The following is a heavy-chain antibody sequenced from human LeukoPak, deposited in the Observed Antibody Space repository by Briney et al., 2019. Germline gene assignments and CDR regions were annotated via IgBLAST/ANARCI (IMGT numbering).Heavy chain of an antibody. CDR3: ARAGGTIFGVVTLRYYFGY. J-gene: IGHJ4*02. CDR2: INHSGST. Sequence: SETLSLTCAVYGGSFSGYYWSWIRQPPGKGLEWIGEINHSGSTNYNPSLKSRVTISVDTSKNQFSLKLSSVTAADTAVYYCARAGGTIFGVVTLRYYFGYWGQGTLVTVSS. V-gene: IGHV4-34*01. D-gene: IGHD3-3*01. CDR1: GGSFSGYY.